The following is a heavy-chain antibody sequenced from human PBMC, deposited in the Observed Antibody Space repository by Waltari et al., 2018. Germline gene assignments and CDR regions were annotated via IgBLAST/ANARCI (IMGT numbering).Heavy chain of an antibody. CDR3: ARSVVVPAHYYYYYGMDV. V-gene: IGHV1-69*01. D-gene: IGHD2-2*01. Sequence: QVQLVQSGAEVTKPGSSVKVSCQASGGTFSSYAISWVRPAPGHGLEWMGGIIPIFGTANYAQKFQGRVTITADESTSTAYMELSSLRSEDTAVYYCARSVVVPAHYYYYYGMDVWGQGTTVTVSS. J-gene: IGHJ6*02. CDR1: GGTFSSYA. CDR2: IIPIFGTA.